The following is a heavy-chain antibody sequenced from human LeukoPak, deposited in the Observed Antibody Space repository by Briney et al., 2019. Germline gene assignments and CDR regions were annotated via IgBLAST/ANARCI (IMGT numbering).Heavy chain of an antibody. CDR1: GFTFTSYW. D-gene: IGHD6-19*01. V-gene: IGHV3-74*01. CDR2: INIDGSST. CDR3: ATEVPGTRPFEY. J-gene: IGHJ4*02. Sequence: GGSLRLSCAASGFTFTSYWMHWVRQAPGKGLVWVSRINIDGSSTSYADSVKGRFTISRDNAKSTLHLQMNSLKAEDTAVYYCATEVPGTRPFEYWGQGTLVTVSS.